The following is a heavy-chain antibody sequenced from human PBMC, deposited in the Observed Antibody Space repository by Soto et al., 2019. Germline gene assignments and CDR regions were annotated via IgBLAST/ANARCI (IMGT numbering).Heavy chain of an antibody. V-gene: IGHV3-30*03. J-gene: IGHJ4*02. CDR2: ISYDGSNK. CDR3: ATDLVLYSSGTFAY. D-gene: IGHD6-25*01. CDR1: GFTFSSYG. Sequence: QVQLVESGGGMFQPGRSLRLSCAASGFTFSSYGMHWVRQAPGKGLEWVAVISYDGSNKYYADSAKGRFTNSRDNSKNRLYLQMNSLRTEDTAVYYCATDLVLYSSGTFAYWGQGTLVTVSS.